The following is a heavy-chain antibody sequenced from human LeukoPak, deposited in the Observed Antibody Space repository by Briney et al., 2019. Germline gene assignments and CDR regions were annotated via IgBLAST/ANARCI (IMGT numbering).Heavy chain of an antibody. CDR2: ISYDGSNK. V-gene: IGHV3-30*01. D-gene: IGHD3-3*01. Sequence: PGRSLRLSCAASGFTFSSYAMHWVRQAPGKGLEWVAVISYDGSNKYYADSVKGRFTISRDNSKNTLYLQMNSLRAEDTAVYYCARDHTAIFGGGLHYWGQGTLVTVSS. CDR3: ARDHTAIFGGGLHY. J-gene: IGHJ4*02. CDR1: GFTFSSYA.